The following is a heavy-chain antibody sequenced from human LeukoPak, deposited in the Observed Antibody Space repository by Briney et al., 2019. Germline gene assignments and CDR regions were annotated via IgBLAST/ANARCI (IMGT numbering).Heavy chain of an antibody. CDR1: GFTVSNSY. J-gene: IGHJ5*02. Sequence: GGSLRLSCAASGFTVSNSYVNWVRQAPGKGLEWVSVIYSGGNTYYADSVKGRFTISRDNSKNTLYLQMNSLRAEDTAVYYCARTGYCSGGSCYSSNWFDPWGQGTLVTVSS. CDR3: ARTGYCSGGSCYSSNWFDP. V-gene: IGHV3-66*01. CDR2: IYSGGNT. D-gene: IGHD2-15*01.